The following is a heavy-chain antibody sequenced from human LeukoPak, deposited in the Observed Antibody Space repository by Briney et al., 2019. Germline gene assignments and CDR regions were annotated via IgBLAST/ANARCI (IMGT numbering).Heavy chain of an antibody. CDR3: TDNWNGDY. V-gene: IGHV3-30*02. Sequence: PGGSLRLSCAASGFTFSNYLMHWVRQAPGKGLEWVAFIRYDGSDESYADSVKGRFTISRDTSKNTLYLQMNSLRTEDTAVYYCTDNWNGDYWGQGTLVSVSS. CDR1: GFTFSNYL. D-gene: IGHD1-1*01. CDR2: IRYDGSDE. J-gene: IGHJ4*02.